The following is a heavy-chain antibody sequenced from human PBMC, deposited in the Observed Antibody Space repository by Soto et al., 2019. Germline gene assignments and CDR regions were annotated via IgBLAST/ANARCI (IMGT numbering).Heavy chain of an antibody. CDR3: ARGPAYINGWRTFDL. CDR2: TYYNGDT. V-gene: IGHV4-61*08. J-gene: IGHJ4*02. D-gene: IGHD6-19*01. CDR1: DDSFRGAEYY. Sequence: SETLSLTCTVSDDSFRGAEYYWGWIRQPLGKGPEWIGYTYYNGDTKYNPALRSRVTMSEDTSKNQFSLRLSSVTAADTAVYFCARGPAYINGWRTFDLWGRGILVTVSS.